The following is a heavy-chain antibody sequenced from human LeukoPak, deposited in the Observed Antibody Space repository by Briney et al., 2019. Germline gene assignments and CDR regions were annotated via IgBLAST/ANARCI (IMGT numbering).Heavy chain of an antibody. V-gene: IGHV4-59*08. CDR2: IYDGGST. D-gene: IGHD3-16*01. J-gene: IGHJ6*02. CDR1: GGSISSYY. Sequence: SETLSLTCTVSGGSISSYYWSWIRQPPGKGLEWIGYIYDGGSTNYNPSLKSRVTISVDTSKNQFSLKLSSVTAADTAVYYCASSTLYYGMDVWGQGTTVTVFS. CDR3: ASSTLYYGMDV.